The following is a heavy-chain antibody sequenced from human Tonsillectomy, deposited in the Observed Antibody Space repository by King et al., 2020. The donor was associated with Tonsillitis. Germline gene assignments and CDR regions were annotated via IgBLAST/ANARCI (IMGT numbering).Heavy chain of an antibody. CDR2: IYHNGGP. D-gene: IGHD1-26*01. CDR3: AREYSGSYFAH. Sequence: LQLQESGPGLVKPSETLSLTCDVSGYSMTTGYYWGWIRQPPGKGLEWIASIYHNGGPLYNPSLKSRVTMSADASKNRFSLKLSSVTAADTAVYYCAREYSGSYFAHWGQGTLVTVSS. CDR1: GYSMTTGYY. V-gene: IGHV4-38-2*02. J-gene: IGHJ4*02.